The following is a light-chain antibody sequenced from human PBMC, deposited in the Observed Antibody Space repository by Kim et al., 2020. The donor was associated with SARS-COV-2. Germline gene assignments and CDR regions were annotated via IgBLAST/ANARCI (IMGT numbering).Light chain of an antibody. CDR1: QSISSY. V-gene: IGKV1-39*01. CDR2: AAS. J-gene: IGKJ2*01. CDR3: QQSYSTPPYT. Sequence: ASVGDRVTITCRASQSISSYLNWYQQKPGKAPKLLIYAASSLQTGVPSRFSGSGSGTDFTLTISSLQPEDFATYYCQQSYSTPPYTFGQGTKLEI.